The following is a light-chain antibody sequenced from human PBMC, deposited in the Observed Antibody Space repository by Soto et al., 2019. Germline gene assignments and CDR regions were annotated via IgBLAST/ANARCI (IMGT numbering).Light chain of an antibody. CDR1: SSDVGSYNL. V-gene: IGLV2-23*01. Sequence: QSALTQPASVSGSPGQSITIACTGTSSDVGSYNLVSWYQQHPGKAPKLMISEGNKRPSGVSNRFSGSKSGNTASLTISGLQAEDEADYSWRSYGGSKTYVFGKGTKVTAL. CDR3: RSYGGSKTYV. J-gene: IGLJ1*01. CDR2: EGN.